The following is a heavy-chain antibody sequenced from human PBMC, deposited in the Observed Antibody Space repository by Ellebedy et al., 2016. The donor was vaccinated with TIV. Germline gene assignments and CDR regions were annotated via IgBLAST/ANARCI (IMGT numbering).Heavy chain of an antibody. CDR2: INDSGST. CDR3: ARGRRQSETSAYYLDY. D-gene: IGHD3-22*01. J-gene: IGHJ4*02. V-gene: IGHV4-34*01. Sequence: SETLSLTXAVYVESFSGFYWNWIRQPPGSGLEWVAEINDSGSTKYNPSLKSRVTISADKTKNQFSLKLTSVTAADTAVYYCARGRRQSETSAYYLDYWGQGPLVTVSS. CDR1: VESFSGFY.